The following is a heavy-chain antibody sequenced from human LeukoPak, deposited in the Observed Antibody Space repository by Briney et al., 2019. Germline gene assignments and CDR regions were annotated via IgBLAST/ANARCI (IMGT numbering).Heavy chain of an antibody. D-gene: IGHD5-24*01. Sequence: GGTLRLSCEASGFTFSGNWMSWLRQAPGKGLAWVASINPDGSQKLYVDSVKGRFTISRDNTKGSLYLQMNSLGAEDTAMYYCAKLLGTATTYDSWGQGTRVTVSS. CDR1: GFTFSGNW. J-gene: IGHJ4*02. CDR3: AKLLGTATTYDS. V-gene: IGHV3-7*01. CDR2: INPDGSQK.